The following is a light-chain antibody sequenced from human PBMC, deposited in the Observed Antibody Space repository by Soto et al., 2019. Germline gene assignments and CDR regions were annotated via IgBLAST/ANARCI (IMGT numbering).Light chain of an antibody. V-gene: IGKV3-15*01. CDR1: ESVDIN. CDR3: QQYKNWPHT. CDR2: GAS. Sequence: EIVLTQSPATLSVSPGERVTLSCRASESVDINLAWYQQKPGQAPRLLIYGASTRATDMPGTFSGRGSGTEFTLTISSLQSEDFAVYYCQQYKNWPHTFGQGTKVEIK. J-gene: IGKJ1*01.